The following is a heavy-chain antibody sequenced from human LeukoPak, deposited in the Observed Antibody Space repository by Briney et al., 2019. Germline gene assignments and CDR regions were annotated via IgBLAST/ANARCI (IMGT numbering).Heavy chain of an antibody. CDR1: GFTFSSYG. CDR2: IRYDGSNK. Sequence: PGGSLRLSCVASGFTFSSYGMQWVRQAPGKGLEWVAFIRYDGSNKYYADSVKGRFTMSRDNSKKTVYLQMNSLRAEDTAVYYCAKGGYYDILTGIEDYWGQGTLVTVSS. CDR3: AKGGYYDILTGIEDY. D-gene: IGHD3-9*01. J-gene: IGHJ4*02. V-gene: IGHV3-30*02.